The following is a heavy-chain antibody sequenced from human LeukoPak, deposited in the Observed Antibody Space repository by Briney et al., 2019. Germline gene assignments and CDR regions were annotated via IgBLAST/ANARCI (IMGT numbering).Heavy chain of an antibody. CDR2: IKHKDDRLAT. CDR3: SREFYYRFDI. D-gene: IGHD3-10*01. V-gene: IGHV3-72*01. CDR1: GFTFRNNW. Sequence: PGGSLRLSCTPSGFTFRNNWMDWVRQAPGKGLEGVGRIKHKDDRLATEYAASVRGRFTISRDDSKDSLYLQMNSLKAEDTPIYYCSREFYYRFDIWGEGTLLTVSS. J-gene: IGHJ5*02.